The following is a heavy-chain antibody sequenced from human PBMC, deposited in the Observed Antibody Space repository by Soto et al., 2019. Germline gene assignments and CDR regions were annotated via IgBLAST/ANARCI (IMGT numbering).Heavy chain of an antibody. J-gene: IGHJ3*02. V-gene: IGHV3-23*01. CDR1: GFTFSNYA. D-gene: IGHD3-22*01. CDR3: AKKDGTDGYYDAFDT. Sequence: GGSLRLSCTASGFTFSNYAMSWVRQAPGKGLEWVSSISGGGDYTYYADSVKGRFTISRDNSKNTLFLQMNSLRVEDTALYYCAKKDGTDGYYDAFDTWGRGTMVTVSS. CDR2: ISGGGDYT.